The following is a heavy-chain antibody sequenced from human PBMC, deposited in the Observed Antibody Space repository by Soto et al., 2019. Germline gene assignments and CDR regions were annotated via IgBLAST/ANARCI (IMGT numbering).Heavy chain of an antibody. D-gene: IGHD1-26*01. CDR1: GGTFSRYA. CDR3: ATEVSGVMEPFDY. V-gene: IGHV1-69*13. CDR2: IIPIFGSA. J-gene: IGHJ4*02. Sequence: SVKVSCKASGGTFSRYAISWVRQAPGQGLEWMGGIIPIFGSANYAQKFQGRVTITADESTSTAYMELSSLGSEDTAVYYCATEVSGVMEPFDYWGQGTLVTVYS.